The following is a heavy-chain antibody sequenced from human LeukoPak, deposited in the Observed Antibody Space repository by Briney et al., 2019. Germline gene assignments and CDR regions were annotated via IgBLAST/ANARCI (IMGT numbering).Heavy chain of an antibody. V-gene: IGHV4-59*01. Sequence: NPSETLSLTCTVSGGSISSYYWSWIRQPPGKGLEWIGYIYYSGSTNYNPSLKSRVTISVDTSKNQFSLKLSSVTAADTAVYYCARFGDERLAFDYWGRGTLVTVSS. CDR1: GGSISSYY. CDR3: ARFGDERLAFDY. D-gene: IGHD3-16*01. CDR2: IYYSGST. J-gene: IGHJ4*02.